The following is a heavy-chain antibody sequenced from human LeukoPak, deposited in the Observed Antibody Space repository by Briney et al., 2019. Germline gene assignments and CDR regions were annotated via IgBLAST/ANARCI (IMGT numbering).Heavy chain of an antibody. Sequence: SETLSLTCAVYGWSFNDYYWNWLRQPPGKGMEWIGEINARGDTNYNPSLKSRVTISVDTSKKQFSLRLTSMIAADTALYYCARGQVPAARGYNWFDPWGQGTLVTVSS. CDR2: INARGDT. CDR3: ARGQVPAARGYNWFDP. CDR1: GWSFNDYY. D-gene: IGHD2-2*01. V-gene: IGHV4-34*01. J-gene: IGHJ5*02.